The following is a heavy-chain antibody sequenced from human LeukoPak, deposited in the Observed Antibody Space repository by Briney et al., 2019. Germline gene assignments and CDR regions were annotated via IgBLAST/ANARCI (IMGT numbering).Heavy chain of an antibody. Sequence: GGSLRLSCAASGFTFSSYGMHWVRQAPGKGLEWVAFIRYDGSNKYYADSVKGRFTISRDNSKNTLYLQMNSLRAEDTAVYYCAISSYSNYEDYYYYYMDVWGKGTTVTVSS. CDR3: AISSYSNYEDYYYYYMDV. D-gene: IGHD4-11*01. V-gene: IGHV3-30*02. J-gene: IGHJ6*03. CDR1: GFTFSSYG. CDR2: IRYDGSNK.